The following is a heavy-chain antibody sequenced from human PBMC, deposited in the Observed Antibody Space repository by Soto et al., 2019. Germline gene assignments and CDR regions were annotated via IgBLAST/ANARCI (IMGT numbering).Heavy chain of an antibody. D-gene: IGHD2-2*02. CDR3: VEALSARYNSAKAFDV. V-gene: IGHV3-64D*06. Sequence: GGSLRLSCSASGFTFSSYAMHWVRQAPGKGLEYVSAITSNGGSTYYPDSMNGRFTIFRDNSENTLYLQMSSLRAEDTAFYYCVEALSARYNSAKAFDVRGQGTTVTVSS. CDR2: ITSNGGST. CDR1: GFTFSSYA. J-gene: IGHJ3*01.